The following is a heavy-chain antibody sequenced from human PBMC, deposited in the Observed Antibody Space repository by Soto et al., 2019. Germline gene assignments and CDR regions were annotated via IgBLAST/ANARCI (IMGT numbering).Heavy chain of an antibody. CDR2: INPNSGGT. CDR3: ARENGPFWSGYYLLDNGFDP. J-gene: IGHJ5*02. D-gene: IGHD3-3*01. V-gene: IGHV1-2*04. CDR1: GYTFTGYY. Sequence: GASAKVSCKASGYTFTGYYMHWVRQAPGQGLEWMGWINPNSGGTNYAQKFQGWVTMTRDTSISTAYMELSRLRSDDTAVYYCARENGPFWSGYYLLDNGFDPWGQGTLVTVSS.